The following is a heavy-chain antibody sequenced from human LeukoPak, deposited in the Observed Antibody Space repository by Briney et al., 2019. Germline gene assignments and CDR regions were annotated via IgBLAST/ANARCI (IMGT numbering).Heavy chain of an antibody. CDR3: RAAADLNDY. CDR1: GFTFSSYE. CDR2: IRSKADSYTT. Sequence: GGSLRLSCAASGFTFSSYEMNWVRQASGKGLEWLGRIRSKADSYTTAYAASVKGRFIVSRDDSKNTAYLQMNSLKTEDTAVYYCRAAADLNDYWGQGTLVTVSS. D-gene: IGHD6-13*01. J-gene: IGHJ4*02. V-gene: IGHV3-73*01.